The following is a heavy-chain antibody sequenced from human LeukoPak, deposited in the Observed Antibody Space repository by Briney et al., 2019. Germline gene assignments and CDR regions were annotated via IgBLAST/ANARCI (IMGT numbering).Heavy chain of an antibody. D-gene: IGHD6-19*01. CDR1: GYTFTSYD. CDR3: ARAGGYSSGPRENPADYYYGMDV. CDR2: MNPNRGNT. J-gene: IGHJ6*02. Sequence: ASVRVSCKASGYTFTSYDINWVRQAPGQGLEWMGWMNPNRGNTDYAQKFQGRVTMTRNTSISTAYMELSSLRSEDTAVYYCARAGGYSSGPRENPADYYYGMDVWGQGTTVTVSS. V-gene: IGHV1-8*01.